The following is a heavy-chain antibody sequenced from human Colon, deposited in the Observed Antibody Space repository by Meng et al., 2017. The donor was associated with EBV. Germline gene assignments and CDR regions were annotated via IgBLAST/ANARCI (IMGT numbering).Heavy chain of an antibody. Sequence: EVQVVECWGGLVQPVGSHRLSCAVSGFPLRKYAMSWVRQAPGKGLEWVSVITVSGGSTYYADSVQGRFTISRDNGNNMLYLEMNSLRAEDTAVYYCAQDRGYKYGYGAWGQGTLVTVSS. D-gene: IGHD5-12*01. J-gene: IGHJ5*02. CDR2: ITVSGGST. V-gene: IGHV3-23*04. CDR3: AQDRGYKYGYGA. CDR1: GFPLRKYA.